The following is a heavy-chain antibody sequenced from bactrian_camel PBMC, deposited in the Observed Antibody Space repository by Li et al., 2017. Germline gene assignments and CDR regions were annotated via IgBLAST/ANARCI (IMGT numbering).Heavy chain of an antibody. CDR1: GYTISTYYRVFC. V-gene: IGHV3S1*01. J-gene: IGHJ2*01. Sequence: QVQLVESGGGSVQAGGSLTLSCASAGYTISTYYRVFCMGWFRQAPGKGREGVASIDARGVTQYADSVKGRFTISRDNAKNTVALQMCSLKSEDTALYYCTKDQWTTYGHLEVWGQGTQVTVS. CDR2: IDARGVT. CDR3: TKDQWTTYGHLEV. D-gene: IGHD1*01.